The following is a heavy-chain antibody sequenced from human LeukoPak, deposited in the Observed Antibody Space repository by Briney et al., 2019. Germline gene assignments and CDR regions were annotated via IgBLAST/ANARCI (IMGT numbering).Heavy chain of an antibody. CDR2: INHSGST. CDR1: GGSFSGYY. J-gene: IGHJ5*02. CDR3: ATRPGGSSGYSGHWFDP. D-gene: IGHD3-22*01. Sequence: PSETLSLTCAVYGGSFSGYYWSWIRQPPGKGLEWIGEINHSGSTNYNPSLKSRVTISVDTSKNQFSLKLSSVTAADTAVYYCATRPGGSSGYSGHWFDPWGQGTLVTVSS. V-gene: IGHV4-34*01.